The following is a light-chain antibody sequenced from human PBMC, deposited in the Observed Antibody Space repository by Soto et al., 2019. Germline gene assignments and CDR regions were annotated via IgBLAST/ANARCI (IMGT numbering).Light chain of an antibody. V-gene: IGLV2-14*01. CDR2: DVN. J-gene: IGLJ1*01. Sequence: QSALTQPASVSGSPGQSITISCTGTSSDVGGYDYVSWYQQLPGKAPKLLIYDVNNRPSGVSHRFSGSKSGNTASLTISGFQAEDEADYYCSSYTGSGTFVFGTGTKLTVL. CDR1: SSDVGGYDY. CDR3: SSYTGSGTFV.